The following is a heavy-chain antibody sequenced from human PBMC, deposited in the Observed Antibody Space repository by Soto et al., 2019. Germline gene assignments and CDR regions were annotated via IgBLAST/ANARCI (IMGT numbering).Heavy chain of an antibody. V-gene: IGHV5-51*01. CDR2: IYLRDSDT. CDR3: AIPAVRDFLVNDY. J-gene: IGHJ4*02. Sequence: ASLPISYEGPGFKVSTSWIAPDRQNPGKGLEWMGIIYLRDSDTRYSPSFEGQVTISADKSISTAYLQWSSLKASDTAIYYCAIPAVRDFLVNDYWGQGTPVTVSS. D-gene: IGHD3-10*01. CDR1: GFKVSTSW.